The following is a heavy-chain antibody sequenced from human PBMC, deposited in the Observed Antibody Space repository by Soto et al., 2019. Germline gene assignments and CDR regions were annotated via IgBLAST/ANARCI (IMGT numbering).Heavy chain of an antibody. CDR1: GFSFSKYA. CDR3: PKASVCRDGLLLVSD. J-gene: IGHJ4*02. CDR2: IYGSGSTK. D-gene: IGHD3-16*01. Sequence: SGGSLRLSCSASGFSFSKYAMIWVRQAPGKGQEWVSGIYGSGSTKDYAASVKGRFTISRDNSKNTVYLEMNNLRAEDTAMYYCPKASVCRDGLLLVSDWAQATLVRVS. V-gene: IGHV3-23*05.